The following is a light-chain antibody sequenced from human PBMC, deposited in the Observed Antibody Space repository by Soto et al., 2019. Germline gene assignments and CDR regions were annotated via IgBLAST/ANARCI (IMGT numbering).Light chain of an antibody. J-gene: IGLJ1*01. CDR3: AAWDDSLSGLV. Sequence: QSVLTQPPSASGTPGQRVTISCSGSSSNIGSNYVYWYQQLPGTAPKLLIYRNNQRPSGVPDRFSGSKSGTSASLAISWLRSEYEADYYCAAWDDSLSGLVFGTGTKVTVL. CDR1: SSNIGSNY. CDR2: RNN. V-gene: IGLV1-47*01.